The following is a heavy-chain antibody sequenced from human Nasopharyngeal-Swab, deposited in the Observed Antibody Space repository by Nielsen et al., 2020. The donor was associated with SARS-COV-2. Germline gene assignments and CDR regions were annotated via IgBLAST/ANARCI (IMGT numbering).Heavy chain of an antibody. Sequence: LRLSCTVSGGSISSYYWSWIRQPPGKGLEWIGYIYYSGSTNYNPSLKSRVTISVDTSKNQFSLKLSSVTAADTAVYYCARNLVGYYYDMVGAFDIWGQGTMVTVSS. V-gene: IGHV4-59*13. D-gene: IGHD3-22*01. CDR1: GGSISSYY. CDR3: ARNLVGYYYDMVGAFDI. CDR2: IYYSGST. J-gene: IGHJ3*02.